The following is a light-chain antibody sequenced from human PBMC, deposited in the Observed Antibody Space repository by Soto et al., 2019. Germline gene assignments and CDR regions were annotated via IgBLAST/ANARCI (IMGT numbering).Light chain of an antibody. Sequence: EIVMTQSPATLSVSPGERATLSCRASQSVSSNLAWYQQKPGQAPRLLIYGTSGRATGIPDRFSGSGSGTDFTLTISRLEPEDFATYYCQQYYSDWTFGQGTKVDIK. CDR2: GTS. CDR3: QQYYSDWT. J-gene: IGKJ1*01. V-gene: IGKV3D-15*01. CDR1: QSVSSN.